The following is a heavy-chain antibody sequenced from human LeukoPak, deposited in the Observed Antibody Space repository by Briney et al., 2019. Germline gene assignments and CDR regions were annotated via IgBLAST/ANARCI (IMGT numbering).Heavy chain of an antibody. Sequence: GGSLRLSCAASGITFSSYGMHWVRQAPGKGLEWVAVISYDGSNKYYADSVKGRFTISRDNSKNTLYLQMNSLRAEDTAVYYCASEGIAAAADIWGQGTMVTVSS. CDR2: ISYDGSNK. V-gene: IGHV3-30*03. CDR3: ASEGIAAAADI. D-gene: IGHD6-13*01. CDR1: GITFSSYG. J-gene: IGHJ3*02.